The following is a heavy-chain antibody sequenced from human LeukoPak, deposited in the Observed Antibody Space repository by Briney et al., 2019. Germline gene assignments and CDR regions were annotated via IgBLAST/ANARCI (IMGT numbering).Heavy chain of an antibody. CDR2: INPSGGST. V-gene: IGHV1-46*01. Sequence: ASVKVSCKASGDIFSSYYMHWVRQAPGQGLEWMGIINPSGGSTSYAQKFQGRVTMTRDMSTSTVYMELSSLRSEDTAVYYCARECSHRGAFDIWGQGTMVAVSS. J-gene: IGHJ3*02. CDR3: ARECSHRGAFDI. D-gene: IGHD3-10*01. CDR1: GDIFSSYY.